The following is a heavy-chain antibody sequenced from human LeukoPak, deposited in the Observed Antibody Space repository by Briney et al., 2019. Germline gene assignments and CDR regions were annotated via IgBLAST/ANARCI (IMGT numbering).Heavy chain of an antibody. CDR2: TSGSGGST. V-gene: IGHV3-23*01. CDR1: GFTFSGYA. D-gene: IGHD3-22*01. Sequence: GGSLRLSCAASGFTFSGYAMSWVRQAPGQGLEWVSGTSGSGGSTYYADSVKGRFTISRDNSKNTLYLQMNSLRAEDTAVYYCAKFDYYDSSGYRRLRETWFDPWGQGTLVTVSS. CDR3: AKFDYYDSSGYRRLRETWFDP. J-gene: IGHJ5*02.